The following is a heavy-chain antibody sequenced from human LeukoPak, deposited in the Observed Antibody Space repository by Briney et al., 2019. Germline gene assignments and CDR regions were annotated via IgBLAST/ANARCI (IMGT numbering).Heavy chain of an antibody. CDR3: ARDLGESSSSIAAPNWYFDL. CDR2: IKQDGSEK. D-gene: IGHD6-6*01. Sequence: GGSLRLSCAASGFTFSIYWMSWVRQAPGKGLEWVANIKQDGSEKYYVDSVKGRFTISRDNAKNSLFLEMNTLRGEDTAVYYCARDLGESSSSIAAPNWYFDLWGRGTLVTVSS. J-gene: IGHJ2*01. V-gene: IGHV3-7*01. CDR1: GFTFSIYW.